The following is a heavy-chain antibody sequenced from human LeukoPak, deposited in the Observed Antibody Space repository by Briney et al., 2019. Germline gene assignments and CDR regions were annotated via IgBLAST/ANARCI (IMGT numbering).Heavy chain of an antibody. CDR3: ARGKKGSSGWLYFDY. CDR2: ISYDGSNK. Sequence: PGGSLRLSCAASGFTFSSYAMHWVRQAPGKGLEWVAVISYDGSNKYYADSVKGRFTISRDNSKNTLYLQMNSLRAEDTAVYYCARGKKGSSGWLYFDYWGQGTLVTVSS. CDR1: GFTFSSYA. V-gene: IGHV3-30-3*01. D-gene: IGHD6-19*01. J-gene: IGHJ4*02.